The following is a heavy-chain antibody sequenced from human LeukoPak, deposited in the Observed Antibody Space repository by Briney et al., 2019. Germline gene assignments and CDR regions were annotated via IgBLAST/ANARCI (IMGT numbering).Heavy chain of an antibody. CDR1: GYTFTGYY. D-gene: IGHD2-2*02. J-gene: IGHJ4*02. CDR2: INPNSGGT. V-gene: IGHV1-2*02. CDR3: ARDCSSTSCYSY. Sequence: ASVKVSCKASGYTFTGYYMHWVRQAPGQGLEGMGWINPNSGGTNYAQKFQGRVTMTRDTSISTAYMELSRLRSDDTAVYYCARDCSSTSCYSYWGQGTLVTVSS.